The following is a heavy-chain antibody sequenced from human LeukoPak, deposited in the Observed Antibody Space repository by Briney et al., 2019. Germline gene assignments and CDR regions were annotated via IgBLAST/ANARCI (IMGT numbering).Heavy chain of an antibody. J-gene: IGHJ4*02. D-gene: IGHD3-10*01. Sequence: PGGSLRLSCEASGFTFSTFAMIWVRQPPGKGLEWVSSIFPSGGEIHYADSVRGRFTISRDNSKSTLSLQMNSLRAEDTAVYYCAKPNSYYGSGSFDYWGREPWSPSPQ. CDR2: IFPSGGEI. CDR1: GFTFSTFA. V-gene: IGHV3-23*01. CDR3: AKPNSYYGSGSFDY.